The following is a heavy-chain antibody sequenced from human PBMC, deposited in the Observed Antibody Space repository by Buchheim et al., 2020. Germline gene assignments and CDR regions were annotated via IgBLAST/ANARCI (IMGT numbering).Heavy chain of an antibody. CDR3: ATTGLYYYDSSGYNGWFDP. J-gene: IGHJ5*02. V-gene: IGHV4-39*01. D-gene: IGHD3-22*01. Sequence: QLQLQESGPGLVKPSETLSLTCTVSGGSISSSSYYWGWIRQPPGKGLEWIGSIYYSGSTYYNPSLKSRVTISVDTSQKQFSLKLSSVTAADTAVYYCATTGLYYYDSSGYNGWFDPWGQGTL. CDR1: GGSISSSSYY. CDR2: IYYSGST.